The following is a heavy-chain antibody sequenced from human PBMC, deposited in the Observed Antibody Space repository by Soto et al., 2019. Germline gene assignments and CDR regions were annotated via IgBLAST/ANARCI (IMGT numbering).Heavy chain of an antibody. CDR3: AKWHYDFWSGYYDYYYMDV. CDR2: ISGSGGST. CDR1: GLTFISYA. D-gene: IGHD3-3*01. J-gene: IGHJ6*03. Sequence: GGSLRLSCAAAGLTFISYAMSWVRQAPGKGLEWVSAISGSGGSTYYADSVKGRFTISRDNSKNTLYLQMNSLRAEDTAVYYCAKWHYDFWSGYYDYYYMDVWGKGTTVTVSS. V-gene: IGHV3-23*01.